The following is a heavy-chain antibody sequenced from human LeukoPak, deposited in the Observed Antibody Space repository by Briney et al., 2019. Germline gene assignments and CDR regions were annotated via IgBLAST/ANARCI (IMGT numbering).Heavy chain of an antibody. CDR1: GFTFSSYG. D-gene: IGHD3-10*01. J-gene: IGHJ4*02. Sequence: PGGSLRLSCAASGFTFSSYGMHWVRQAPGKGLEWVAVISYDGSNKYYADSVKGRFTISRDNSKNTLYLQMNSLRAEGTAVYYCAKSLGLPSGTNHSGDYWGQGTLVTVSS. V-gene: IGHV3-30*18. CDR2: ISYDGSNK. CDR3: AKSLGLPSGTNHSGDY.